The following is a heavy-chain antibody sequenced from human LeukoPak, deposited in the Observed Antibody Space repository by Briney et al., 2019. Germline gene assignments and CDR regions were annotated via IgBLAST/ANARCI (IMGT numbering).Heavy chain of an antibody. D-gene: IGHD3-22*01. CDR1: GGSFSGYY. V-gene: IGHV4-34*01. J-gene: IGHJ6*03. CDR3: AGRFPGRYYDSSGYYWPSAYYYMDV. Sequence: SETLSLTCAVYGGSFSGYYWSWIRQPPGKGLEWIGEINHSGSTNYNPSRKSRVTISVDTSKNQFSLKLSSVTAADTAVYYCAGRFPGRYYDSSGYYWPSAYYYMDVWGKGTTVTISS. CDR2: INHSGST.